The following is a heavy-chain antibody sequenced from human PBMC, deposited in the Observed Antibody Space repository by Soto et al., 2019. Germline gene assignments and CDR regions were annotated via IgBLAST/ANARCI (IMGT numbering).Heavy chain of an antibody. Sequence: QVQLVESGGGVVQPGRSLRLSCAASGFTFSSYAMHWVRQAPGKGLVWVAVISYDGGNKYYADSVKGRFAICRDNSKNTLYLQMNSLRAEDTAVYYCARAMGAAAGHPSYYGMDVWGRGTTVTVSS. CDR1: GFTFSSYA. CDR2: ISYDGGNK. J-gene: IGHJ6*02. CDR3: ARAMGAAAGHPSYYGMDV. D-gene: IGHD6-13*01. V-gene: IGHV3-30*09.